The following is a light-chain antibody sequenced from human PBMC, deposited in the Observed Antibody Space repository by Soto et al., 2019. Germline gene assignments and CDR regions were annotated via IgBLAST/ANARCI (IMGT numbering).Light chain of an antibody. CDR2: DVS. Sequence: TQPGSVCGYLGQSIATFCTGTSSDVGGYNYVSWYQQEPGKAPKLMIYDVSNRPSGVSNRFSGSKSGNTASLTISGLQAEDEADYYCSSYTSGTTFVFGTGTKVTVL. CDR3: SSYTSGTTFV. V-gene: IGLV2-14*01. J-gene: IGLJ1*01. CDR1: SSDVGGYNY.